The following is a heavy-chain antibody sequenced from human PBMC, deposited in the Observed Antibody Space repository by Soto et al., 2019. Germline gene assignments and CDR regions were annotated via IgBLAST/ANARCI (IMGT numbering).Heavy chain of an antibody. V-gene: IGHV1-18*01. CDR2: INPHNGNT. J-gene: IGHJ4*02. CDR3: ARDTGNSFDY. CDR1: GYTFNTYF. Sequence: HVQLVQSGGELKKPGASVKVSCNTSGYTFNTYFITWVRQAPGQGPEWMAWINPHNGNTNYAEKFQGRVTMTADTITKTAYMELRNLRIDDRAVYYCARDTGNSFDYWGQGTPVTVSS.